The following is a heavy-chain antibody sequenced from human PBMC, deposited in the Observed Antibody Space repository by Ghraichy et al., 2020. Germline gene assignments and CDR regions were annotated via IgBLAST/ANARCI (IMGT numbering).Heavy chain of an antibody. CDR3: ARVGGGRDGYNWGVYYYYGMDV. D-gene: IGHD5-24*01. V-gene: IGHV4-34*01. Sequence: SETLSLTCAVYGGSFSGYYWSWIRQPPGKGLEWIGEINHSGSTNYNPSLKSRVTISVDTSKNQFSLKLSSVTAADTAVYYCARVGGGRDGYNWGVYYYYGMDVWGQGTTVTVSS. CDR1: GGSFSGYY. J-gene: IGHJ6*02. CDR2: INHSGST.